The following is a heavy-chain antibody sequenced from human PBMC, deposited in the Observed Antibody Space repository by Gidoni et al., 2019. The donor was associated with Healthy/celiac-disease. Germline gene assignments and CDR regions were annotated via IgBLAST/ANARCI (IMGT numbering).Heavy chain of an antibody. CDR1: GFTFSSYS. CDR2: ISSSSSTI. D-gene: IGHD4-17*01. CDR3: ARDMVDYGGTSKPDY. V-gene: IGHV3-48*01. Sequence: EVQLVESGGGLVQPGGSLRLSCAASGFTFSSYSMNWVRQAPGKGLEWVSYISSSSSTIYYADSVKGRFTISRDNAKNSLYLQMNSLRAEDTAVYYCARDMVDYGGTSKPDYWGQGTLVTVSS. J-gene: IGHJ4*02.